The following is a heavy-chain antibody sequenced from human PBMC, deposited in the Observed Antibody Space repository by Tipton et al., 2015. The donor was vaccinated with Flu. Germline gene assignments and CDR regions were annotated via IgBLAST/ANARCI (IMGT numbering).Heavy chain of an antibody. D-gene: IGHD3-10*02. Sequence: TLSLTCSVSGGSINNYYLSWVRQPPGKGLEWIGRIYTTGTTKYNPSLKSRVTISVDTSKSQFSLKLRSVTAADTAVYYCARLSYYDVDLKNFYFDHWGQGALVTVSS. J-gene: IGHJ4*02. V-gene: IGHV4-4*08. CDR2: IYTTGTT. CDR1: GGSINNYY. CDR3: ARLSYYDVDLKNFYFDH.